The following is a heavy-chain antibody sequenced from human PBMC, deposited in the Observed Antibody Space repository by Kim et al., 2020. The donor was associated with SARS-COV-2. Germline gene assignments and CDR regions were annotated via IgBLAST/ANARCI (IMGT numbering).Heavy chain of an antibody. D-gene: IGHD3-10*01. CDR3: AREQSGGYRYNEG. V-gene: IGHV1-46*01. Sequence: ASVKVSCKASGYTFTNYYLHWVRRAPGQGLEWLGIIITSDGHTTYAQTFPRRVTMTRDTSTTTVYLELSSLRSDDTAVYFCAREQSGGYRYNEGRGQRAT. CDR2: IITSDGHT. J-gene: IGHJ6*02. CDR1: GYTFTNYY.